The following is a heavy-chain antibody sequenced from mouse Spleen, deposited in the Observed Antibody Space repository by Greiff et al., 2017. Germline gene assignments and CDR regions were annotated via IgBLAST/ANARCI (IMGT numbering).Heavy chain of an antibody. CDR2: IWGGGST. CDR1: GFSLTSYG. CDR3: ASERDWAMDY. J-gene: IGHJ4*01. Sequence: QVQLQQSGPGLVAPSQSLSITCTVSGFSLTSYGVDWVRQSPGKGLEWLGVIWGGGSTNYNSALKSRMSISKDNSKSQVFLKMNSLQTDDTAMYYCASERDWAMDYWGQGTSVTVSS. V-gene: IGHV2-6*01.